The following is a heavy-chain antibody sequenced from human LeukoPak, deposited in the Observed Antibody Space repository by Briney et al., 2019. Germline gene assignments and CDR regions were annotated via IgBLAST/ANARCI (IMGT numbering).Heavy chain of an antibody. D-gene: IGHD5-12*01. CDR2: ISAYNGNT. CDR3: ARTSSTLWLRTPGGDY. V-gene: IGHV1-18*01. J-gene: IGHJ4*02. CDR1: GYTFTSYG. Sequence: ASVKVSCKASGYTFTSYGISWVRQAPGQGLEWMGWISAYNGNTNYAQKLQGRVTMTTDTSTSTAYMELRSLRSDDTAVYYCARTSSTLWLRTPGGDYWGQGTLVTVSP.